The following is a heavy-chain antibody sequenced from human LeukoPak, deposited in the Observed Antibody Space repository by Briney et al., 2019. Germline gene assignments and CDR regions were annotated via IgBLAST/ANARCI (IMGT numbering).Heavy chain of an antibody. CDR3: ARQIDGFGEFDYFDY. V-gene: IGHV4-59*10. CDR1: GGSFSGYC. CDR2: IHTTGRT. Sequence: SETLSLTCAVYGGSFSGYCWNWIRQPAGKELEWIGRIHTTGRTNYNPSLKSRVYISVDTSKNQFSLKLSSVTAADTAVYYCARQIDGFGEFDYFDYWGQGTLVAVSS. D-gene: IGHD3-10*01. J-gene: IGHJ4*02.